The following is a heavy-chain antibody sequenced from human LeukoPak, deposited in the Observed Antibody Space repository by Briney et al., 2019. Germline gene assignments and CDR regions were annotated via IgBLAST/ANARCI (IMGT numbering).Heavy chain of an antibody. CDR2: IKQDGSEK. Sequence: PGGSLRLSCAASGFTFSSYWMSWVRQAPGKGLEWVANIKQDGSEKYYVDSVKGRFTISRDNAKNSLYLQMNSLRAEDTAVYYYARGRYYDSSGYYGYYYGMDVWGQGTTVTVSS. D-gene: IGHD3-22*01. CDR3: ARGRYYDSSGYYGYYYGMDV. CDR1: GFTFSSYW. J-gene: IGHJ6*02. V-gene: IGHV3-7*01.